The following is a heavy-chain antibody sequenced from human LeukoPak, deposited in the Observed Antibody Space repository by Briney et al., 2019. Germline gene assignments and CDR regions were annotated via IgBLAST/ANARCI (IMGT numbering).Heavy chain of an antibody. CDR2: INHSGST. D-gene: IGHD1-26*01. CDR1: GGSFSGYY. CDR3: ARPRWELCFDH. V-gene: IGHV4-34*01. J-gene: IGHJ4*02. Sequence: PSETLSLTCAVYGGSFSGYYWSWIRQPPGKGLEWIGEINHSGSTNYNPSLKSRVTISVDTSKNQFSLKLSSVTAADTAVYYCARPRWELCFDHWGQGTLVTVSS.